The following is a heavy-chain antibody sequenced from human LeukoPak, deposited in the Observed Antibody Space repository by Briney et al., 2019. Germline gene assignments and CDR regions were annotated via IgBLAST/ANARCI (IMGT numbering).Heavy chain of an antibody. D-gene: IGHD2-2*01. J-gene: IGHJ6*02. CDR1: GYTFTGYY. CDR3: ARVRYCNSTSCYDYYYGMDV. CDR2: INPNSGGT. V-gene: IGHV1-2*02. Sequence: ASVKVSCKASGYTFTGYYMHWVRQAPGQGLEWMGWINPNSGGTNYAQKFQGRVTMTRDTSISTAYMELSRLRSDDTAVYYCARVRYCNSTSCYDYYYGMDVWGQGTTVTVSS.